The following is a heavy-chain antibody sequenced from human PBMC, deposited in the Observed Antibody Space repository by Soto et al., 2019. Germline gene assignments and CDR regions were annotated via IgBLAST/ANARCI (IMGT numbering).Heavy chain of an antibody. CDR3: ARRYYYGSGDD. Sequence: QLLESGPGLVKPSETLSLTCTVSGGSISSSSYYWGWIRQPPGKGLEWIGSIYYSGSTYYNPSLKSRVTISVDTSKNQFSLKLSSVTAADTAVYYCARRYYYGSGDDWGQGTLVTVSS. CDR1: GGSISSSSYY. V-gene: IGHV4-39*01. CDR2: IYYSGST. D-gene: IGHD3-10*01. J-gene: IGHJ4*02.